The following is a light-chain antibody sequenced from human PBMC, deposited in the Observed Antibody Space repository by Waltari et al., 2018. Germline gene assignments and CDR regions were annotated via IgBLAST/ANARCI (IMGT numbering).Light chain of an antibody. CDR2: GAT. CDR1: SNDIGNYDL. CDR3: FSFVAANSFV. V-gene: IGLV2-23*01. Sequence: QSALTQPASVSGSPGQSITLSCTGTSNDIGNYDLSSWYQQRPGEAPTLLMYGATKRPSGVSNRFSGSKSGKTASLTISGLQTEDETDYYCFSFVAANSFVFGPGTKVTVL. J-gene: IGLJ1*01.